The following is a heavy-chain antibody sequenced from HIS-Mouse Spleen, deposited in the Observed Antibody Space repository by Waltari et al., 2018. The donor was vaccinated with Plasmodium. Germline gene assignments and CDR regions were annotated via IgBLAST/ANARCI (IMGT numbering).Heavy chain of an antibody. J-gene: IGHJ4*02. Sequence: EVQLVESGGGLVQPGGSLRLSCAASGFTFSSYWMSWVRQAPGKGLEWVANIKQDGSGKYYVDSVKGRFTISRDNAKNSLYLQMNSLRAEDTAVYYCARGPTYYYDSSGYYFDYWGQGTLVTVSS. CDR1: GFTFSSYW. V-gene: IGHV3-7*01. D-gene: IGHD3-22*01. CDR3: ARGPTYYYDSSGYYFDY. CDR2: IKQDGSGK.